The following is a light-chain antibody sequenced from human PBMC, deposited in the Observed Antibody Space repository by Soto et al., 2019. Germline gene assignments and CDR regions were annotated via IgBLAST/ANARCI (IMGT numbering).Light chain of an antibody. V-gene: IGKV3-15*01. CDR2: GAS. CDR1: QSVSSN. J-gene: IGKJ2*01. Sequence: EKVMTQSPATLSVSPGERATLSCRASQSVSSNLAWYQQKPGQAPRLLIYGASTRATGIPARFSGSGSGTEFILTISSLQSEDFAVYYCQQYNNWPYTFGQGTKLEIK. CDR3: QQYNNWPYT.